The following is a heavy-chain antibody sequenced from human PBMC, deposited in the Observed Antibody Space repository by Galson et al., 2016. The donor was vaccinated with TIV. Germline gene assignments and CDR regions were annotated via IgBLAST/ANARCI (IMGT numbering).Heavy chain of an antibody. D-gene: IGHD5-24*01. CDR1: GVSMSGGGYY. CDR2: IYYSGST. V-gene: IGHV4-30-4*01. Sequence: TLSLTCSVSGVSMSGGGYYWNWIRQPPGKGLECIGHIYYSGSTYYNPTLKRRVVISVDTSKNQFSLKVTSVTAADTAVYYCARGSPAGRLTATKLGDAFDIWGQGTKVAVSS. J-gene: IGHJ3*02. CDR3: ARGSPAGRLTATKLGDAFDI.